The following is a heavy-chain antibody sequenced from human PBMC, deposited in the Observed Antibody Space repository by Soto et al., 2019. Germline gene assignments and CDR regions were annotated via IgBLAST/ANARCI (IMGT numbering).Heavy chain of an antibody. D-gene: IGHD5-12*01. CDR1: GFAFSTYW. CDR3: ARDPSIVATMGSIYYYYGMDV. Sequence: EVQLVESGGGLVQTGGSLRLSCAASGFAFSTYWMTWVRQAPGKGLEWVANIKQDGSEKYYVDSVKGRFTISRDNAKNSLSLQMNSLRAEDTAVYYCARDPSIVATMGSIYYYYGMDVWGQGTTVTVSS. J-gene: IGHJ6*02. V-gene: IGHV3-7*01. CDR2: IKQDGSEK.